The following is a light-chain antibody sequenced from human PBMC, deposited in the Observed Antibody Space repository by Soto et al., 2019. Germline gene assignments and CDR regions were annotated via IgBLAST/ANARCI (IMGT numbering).Light chain of an antibody. Sequence: EIVMTQSPATLSVSPGERATLSCRASQSMSSNLAWFQQKPGQAPRLLIYGTSTRATGIPARFSGSGSGTGFTLTISSLQSEDFAVYFCQQYSNWPWTFGQGTKVEIK. CDR3: QQYSNWPWT. CDR2: GTS. J-gene: IGKJ1*01. V-gene: IGKV3-15*01. CDR1: QSMSSN.